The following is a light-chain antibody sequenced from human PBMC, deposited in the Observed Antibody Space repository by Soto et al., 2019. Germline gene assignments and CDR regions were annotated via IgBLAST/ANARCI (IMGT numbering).Light chain of an antibody. CDR3: ATWDDSLSGPV. Sequence: QSVLTQPPSASGTPGQRVTNSCSGASSNIGSNFVYWYHQLPGTAPKLLIYKNTQRPSGVPDRFSGSKSGTSASLAVSGLRSEDEATYYCATWDDSLSGPVFGGGTQLTVL. CDR2: KNT. CDR1: SSNIGSNF. V-gene: IGLV1-47*01. J-gene: IGLJ2*01.